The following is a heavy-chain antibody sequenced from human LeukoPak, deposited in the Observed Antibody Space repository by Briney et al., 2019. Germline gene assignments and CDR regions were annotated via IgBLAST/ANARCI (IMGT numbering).Heavy chain of an antibody. CDR3: ARSGVEWELLS. V-gene: IGHV1-2*06. CDR2: INPNSGGT. CDR1: GGTFSSYA. J-gene: IGHJ4*02. Sequence: ASVKVSCKASGGTFSSYAISWVRQAPGQGLEWMGRINPNSGGTNYAQKFQGRVTMTRDTSISTAYMELSRLRSDDTAVYYCARSGVEWELLSWGQGTLVTVSS. D-gene: IGHD1-26*01.